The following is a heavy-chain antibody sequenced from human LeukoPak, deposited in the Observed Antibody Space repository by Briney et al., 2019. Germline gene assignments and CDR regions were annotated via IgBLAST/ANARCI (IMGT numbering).Heavy chain of an antibody. V-gene: IGHV1-18*01. Sequence: ASVKVSCKASGYTFASYGVTWVRQAPGQGLEWMGWISAYNGNTNYAQKLQGRVTITTDTSTSTAYMELRSLRSDDTAVYYCARQVDSTMALPDYRGQGTLVTVSS. J-gene: IGHJ4*02. CDR1: GYTFASYG. CDR3: ARQVDSTMALPDY. D-gene: IGHD3-10*01. CDR2: ISAYNGNT.